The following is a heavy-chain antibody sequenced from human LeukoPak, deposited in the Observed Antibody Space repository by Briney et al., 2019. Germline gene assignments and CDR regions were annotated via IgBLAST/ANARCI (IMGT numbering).Heavy chain of an antibody. CDR3: ARGTNFWSGYPSDHYMDV. CDR2: INPNSGGT. CDR1: GYTFTDFY. D-gene: IGHD3-3*01. J-gene: IGHJ6*03. V-gene: IGHV1-2*02. Sequence: ASVKVSCKASGYTFTDFYIHWVRQAPGQGLEYMGWINPNSGGTNYAQKFQGRVTMTRDTSISTAYMELGNLRSDDTAVYFCARGTNFWSGYPSDHYMDVWGKGTTVTVSS.